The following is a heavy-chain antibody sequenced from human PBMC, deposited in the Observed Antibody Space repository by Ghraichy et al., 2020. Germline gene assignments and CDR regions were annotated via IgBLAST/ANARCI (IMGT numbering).Heavy chain of an antibody. Sequence: GGSLRLSCAASGFAFSRYDMSWVRRAPGKGLECVSGFSASGGSTHYADSVKGRFTISRDNSKSTLYLQMNSLGAEDTAVYYCAKNYDSSGYRHIDYWGQGTLVTVSS. J-gene: IGHJ4*02. CDR2: FSASGGST. D-gene: IGHD3-22*01. V-gene: IGHV3-23*01. CDR1: GFAFSRYD. CDR3: AKNYDSSGYRHIDY.